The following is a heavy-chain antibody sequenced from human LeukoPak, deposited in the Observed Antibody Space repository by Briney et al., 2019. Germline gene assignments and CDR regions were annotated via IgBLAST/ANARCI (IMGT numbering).Heavy chain of an antibody. CDR3: AGNPRYCSGGSCYEAGSPNWFDP. CDR1: GYTFTSYD. CDR2: ISAYNGNT. Sequence: GASVKVSCKASGYTFTSYDINWVRQAPGQGLEWRGWISAYNGNTNYAQKLQGRVTMTTDTSTSTAYMGLRSLRSDDTAVYYCAGNPRYCSGGSCYEAGSPNWFDPWGQGTLVTVSS. V-gene: IGHV1-18*01. J-gene: IGHJ5*02. D-gene: IGHD2-15*01.